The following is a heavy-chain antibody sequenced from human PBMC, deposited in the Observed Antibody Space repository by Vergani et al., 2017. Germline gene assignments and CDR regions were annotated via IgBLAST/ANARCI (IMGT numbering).Heavy chain of an antibody. CDR3: ATDLLWFGELGLDY. D-gene: IGHD3-10*01. J-gene: IGHJ4*02. Sequence: QVQLVKSGAEVKKPGASVKVSCKVSGYTLTELSMHWVRQAPGKGLEWMGGFDPEDGETIYARKFQGRVTMTEDTSTDTAYMELSSLRSEDTAVYYCATDLLWFGELGLDYWGQGTLVTVSS. V-gene: IGHV1-24*01. CDR1: GYTLTELS. CDR2: FDPEDGET.